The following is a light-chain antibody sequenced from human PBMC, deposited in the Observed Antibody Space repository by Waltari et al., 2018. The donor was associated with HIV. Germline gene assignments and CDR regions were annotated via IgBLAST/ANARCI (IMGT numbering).Light chain of an antibody. CDR3: QQYYRTPQT. CDR1: QCVLDSSTKTNY. Sequence: DIVMTQPPDSLAVSLGERASLTCKCSQCVLDSSTKTNYLAWYQQKPGQTAKLLIYWASTRESGVPDRFSGSGSGTEFTRPISSLQAEEVAVYYCQQYYRTPQTFGQGTKVEIK. V-gene: IGKV4-1*01. CDR2: WAS. J-gene: IGKJ1*01.